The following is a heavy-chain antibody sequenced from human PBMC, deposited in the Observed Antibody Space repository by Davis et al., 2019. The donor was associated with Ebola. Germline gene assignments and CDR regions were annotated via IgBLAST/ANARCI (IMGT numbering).Heavy chain of an antibody. D-gene: IGHD3-22*01. CDR3: AKARWDYYDSSLLD. Sequence: GESLKISCAASGFTFSSYWMHWVRQAPGNGLVWVSRINSDGSSTSYADPVKGRFTISRDNAKNTLNLQMNSLGAEDTAVYYCAKARWDYYDSSLLDWGQGTLVTLSS. V-gene: IGHV3-74*01. CDR2: INSDGSST. CDR1: GFTFSSYW. J-gene: IGHJ4*02.